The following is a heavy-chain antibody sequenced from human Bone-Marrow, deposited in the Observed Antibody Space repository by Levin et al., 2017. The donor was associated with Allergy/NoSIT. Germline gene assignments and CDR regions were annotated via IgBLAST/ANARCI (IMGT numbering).Heavy chain of an antibody. J-gene: IGHJ6*02. CDR1: GGTLSSGDYY. V-gene: IGHV4-30-4*01. Sequence: SETLSLTCSVSGGTLSSGDYYWSWIRQPPGKGLEWIGYIYATGTTYYNPSLSSRASLSVDTSENQFSLKLSSVTAADTAVYYCAMARNHDILTASNYYYYYVIVVWGQGTTVIVSS. D-gene: IGHD3-9*01. CDR2: IYATGTT. CDR3: AMARNHDILTASNYYYYYVIVV.